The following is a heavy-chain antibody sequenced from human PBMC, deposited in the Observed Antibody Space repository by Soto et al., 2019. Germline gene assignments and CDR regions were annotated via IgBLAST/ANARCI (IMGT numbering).Heavy chain of an antibody. CDR2: IKSKTDGGTT. J-gene: IGHJ4*02. CDR3: TTALMITFGGVIATGEPSLDY. D-gene: IGHD3-16*02. CDR1: GFTFSNAW. Sequence: EVQLVESGGGLVKPGGSLRLSCAASGFTFSNAWMCWVRQAPGKGLEWVGRIKSKTDGGTTDYAAPVKGRFTISRDDSKNTLYLQMNSLKTEDTAVYYCTTALMITFGGVIATGEPSLDYWGQGTLVTVSS. V-gene: IGHV3-15*01.